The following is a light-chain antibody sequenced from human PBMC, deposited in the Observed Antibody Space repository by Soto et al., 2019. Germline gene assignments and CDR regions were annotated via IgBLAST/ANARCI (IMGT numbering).Light chain of an antibody. V-gene: IGKV1-9*01. CDR3: QHANRYPPYT. CDR2: AAS. Sequence: DIQMTQSPSSLYASVGDRVTITCRASQGVSAYLAWYQQKPGEAPKLLIYAASTLQSGVPSRFSGSGSGTDFTLTISSLQPEDFATYYCQHANRYPPYTFGQGTKVDIK. J-gene: IGKJ2*01. CDR1: QGVSAY.